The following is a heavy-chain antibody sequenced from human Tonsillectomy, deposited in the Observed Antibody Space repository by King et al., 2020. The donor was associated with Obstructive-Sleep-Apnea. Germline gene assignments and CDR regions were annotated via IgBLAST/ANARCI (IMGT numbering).Heavy chain of an antibody. Sequence: VQLVESGAEVKKPGASVTVSCTASSYTFTSNSITWVRQAPGQGLEWMGWISAYNGNTNYAHKVQGRVTITTDTSTGTTYMELRSLRSDDTAVYFCASQSTLFARYYGAGSHLAGHYYAMDVWGQGTAVTVSS. CDR1: SYTFTSNS. V-gene: IGHV1-18*01. D-gene: IGHD3-10*01. J-gene: IGHJ6*02. CDR2: ISAYNGNT. CDR3: ASQSTLFARYYGAGSHLAGHYYAMDV.